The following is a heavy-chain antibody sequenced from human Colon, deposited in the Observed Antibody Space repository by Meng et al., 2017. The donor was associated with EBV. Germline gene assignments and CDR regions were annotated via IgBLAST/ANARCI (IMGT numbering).Heavy chain of an antibody. CDR2: IHYSGST. CDR3: ARRPTGIDD. J-gene: IGHJ4*02. Sequence: QVQLQESGPGLVKPSQTLSLTCTVSGGSIGSGIYDWGWIRQLPGTGLEWIAYIHYSGSTYYSPSLKSRVTISIDTSKNQLSLMLSSVTAADTAVYYCARRPTGIDDWGQGTLVTVDS. V-gene: IGHV4-30-4*08. D-gene: IGHD2-8*02. CDR1: GGSIGSGIYD.